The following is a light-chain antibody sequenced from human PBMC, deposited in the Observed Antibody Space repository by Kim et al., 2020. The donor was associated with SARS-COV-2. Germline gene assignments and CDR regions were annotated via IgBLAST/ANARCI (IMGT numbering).Light chain of an antibody. CDR3: QSFDISLGGSV. J-gene: IGLJ3*02. CDR2: GNT. CDR1: SPNIGAGFD. Sequence: RVTSARTGTSPNIGAGFDVTWSPQLPGAAPNLLIFGNTNRPSGVPDRFSASRSGTSASLAVTGLQTEDEAEYHCQSFDISLGGSVFGGGTQLTVL. V-gene: IGLV1-40*01.